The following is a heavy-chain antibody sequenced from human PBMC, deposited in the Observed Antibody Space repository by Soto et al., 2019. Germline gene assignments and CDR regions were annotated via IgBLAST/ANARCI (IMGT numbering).Heavy chain of an antibody. D-gene: IGHD3-9*01. J-gene: IGHJ3*02. CDR1: GGTFSSYA. V-gene: IGHV1-69*13. CDR3: ARSGRVGLRYFDWDEEICAFDI. Sequence: SVKVSCKASGGTFSSYAISWVRQAPGQGLEWMGGIIPIFGTANYAQKFQGRVTITADESTSTAYMELSSPRSEDTAVYYCARSGRVGLRYFDWDEEICAFDIWGQGXMVTV. CDR2: IIPIFGTA.